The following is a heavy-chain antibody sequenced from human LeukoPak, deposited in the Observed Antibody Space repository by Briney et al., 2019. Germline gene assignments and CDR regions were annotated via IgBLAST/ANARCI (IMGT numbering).Heavy chain of an antibody. V-gene: IGHV1-8*01. CDR1: GYTFTSYD. J-gene: IGHJ4*02. CDR3: ARSPPYYDILTGTFDY. Sequence: GASVKVSCKASGYTFTSYDINWVRQATGQGLEWMGWMNPNSGNTGYAQKFQGRVTMTRNTSISTAYMELSSLRSEDTAVYYCARSPPYYDILTGTFDYWGQGTLVTVSS. CDR2: MNPNSGNT. D-gene: IGHD3-9*01.